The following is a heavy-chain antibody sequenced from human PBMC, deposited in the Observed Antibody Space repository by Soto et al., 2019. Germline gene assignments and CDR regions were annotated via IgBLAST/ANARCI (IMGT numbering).Heavy chain of an antibody. CDR2: IIPIFGTA. CDR1: GGTFSSYA. Sequence: SVKVSCKASGGTFSSYAISWVRQAPGQGLEWMGGIIPIFGTANYAQKFQGRVTITADESTSTAYMELSSLRSEDTAVYYCARAIGRIGYCSSTSCPPGWFDPWGQGTLVTVSS. D-gene: IGHD2-2*01. CDR3: ARAIGRIGYCSSTSCPPGWFDP. J-gene: IGHJ5*02. V-gene: IGHV1-69*13.